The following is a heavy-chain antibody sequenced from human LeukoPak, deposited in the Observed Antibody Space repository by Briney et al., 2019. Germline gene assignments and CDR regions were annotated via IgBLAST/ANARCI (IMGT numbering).Heavy chain of an antibody. V-gene: IGHV1-69*13. CDR3: ARAEDIVVVPAAIYDY. CDR1: GGTFSSYA. CDR2: IIPIFGTA. Sequence: ASVKVSCKASGGTFSSYAISWVRQAPGQGLEWMGGIIPIFGTANYAQKFQGRVTITADESTSTAYMELSSLRSEDTAVYYCARAEDIVVVPAAIYDYWGQGTLVTVSS. J-gene: IGHJ4*02. D-gene: IGHD2-2*01.